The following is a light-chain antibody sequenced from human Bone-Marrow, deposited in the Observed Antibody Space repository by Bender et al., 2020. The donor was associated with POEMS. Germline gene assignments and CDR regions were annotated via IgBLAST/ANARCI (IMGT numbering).Light chain of an antibody. J-gene: IGLJ3*02. CDR2: EVT. CDR3: AAWEDSLNGWV. CDR1: SSDVGGYNY. V-gene: IGLV2-14*01. Sequence: QSALTQPASVSGSPGQSITISCTGTSSDVGGYNYVSWYQQHPGKAPELMIYEVTKRPSGVPDRFSGSKSGTSASLAISGLQSEDEADYYCAAWEDSLNGWVFGGGTKLTVL.